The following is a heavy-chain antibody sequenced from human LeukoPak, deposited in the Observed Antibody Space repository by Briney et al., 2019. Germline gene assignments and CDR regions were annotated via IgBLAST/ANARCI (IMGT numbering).Heavy chain of an antibody. D-gene: IGHD7-27*01. CDR1: GFTFSSYW. J-gene: IGHJ4*02. Sequence: GGSLRLSCAASGFTFSSYWMSWLRQAPGKGLEWVATINIDGSEKYYVDSVKGRSTISRDNARNSLYLQMNSLRGEDTAVYYCAREGTLRAHWDPFDYWGQGTLVTVSS. V-gene: IGHV3-7*01. CDR2: INIDGSEK. CDR3: AREGTLRAHWDPFDY.